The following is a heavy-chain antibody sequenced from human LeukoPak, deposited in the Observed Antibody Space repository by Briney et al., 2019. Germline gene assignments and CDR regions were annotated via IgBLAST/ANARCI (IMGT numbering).Heavy chain of an antibody. CDR2: IYYSGST. J-gene: IGHJ4*02. V-gene: IGHV4-39*01. CDR1: GGSISSTTYY. Sequence: PSETLSLTCTVSGGSISSTTYYWGGIGQPPGKGLEWIGSIYYSGSTYYNPSLKSRVTISIDTSKNQFSLKLTSVTAADTAVFYCARHAVTTTFDYWGQGTLVTVSS. D-gene: IGHD4-17*01. CDR3: ARHAVTTTFDY.